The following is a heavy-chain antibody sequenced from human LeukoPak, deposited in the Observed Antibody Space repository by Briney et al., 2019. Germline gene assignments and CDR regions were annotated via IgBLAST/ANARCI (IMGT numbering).Heavy chain of an antibody. CDR3: ARGRITIFGVVDLFDY. CDR2: INPSGGST. Sequence: GASVKVSCKASGYTFTSYYMHWVRQAPGQGLEWMGIINPSGGSTSYAQKFQGRVTMTRDMSTSTVYMELSSLRSEDTAVYYCARGRITIFGVVDLFDYWGQGTLVTVSS. V-gene: IGHV1-46*01. CDR1: GYTFTSYY. D-gene: IGHD3-3*01. J-gene: IGHJ4*02.